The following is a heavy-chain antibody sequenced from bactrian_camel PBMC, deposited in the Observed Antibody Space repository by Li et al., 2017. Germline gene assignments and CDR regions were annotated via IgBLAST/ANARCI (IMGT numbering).Heavy chain of an antibody. Sequence: VQLVESGGGSVQSGGSLRLSCVASGETYCVGWFRQAPGKEREEIATIDPDGTRYADSVKGRFTISQNNAKTTTYLQMISLRPEDTAMYYCGAQIGNWGGSWCDEANSWGRGTQVTVS. D-gene: IGHD6*01. V-gene: IGHV3S53*01. J-gene: IGHJ6*01. CDR1: GETYC. CDR3: GAQIGNWGGSWCDEANS. CDR2: IDPDGT.